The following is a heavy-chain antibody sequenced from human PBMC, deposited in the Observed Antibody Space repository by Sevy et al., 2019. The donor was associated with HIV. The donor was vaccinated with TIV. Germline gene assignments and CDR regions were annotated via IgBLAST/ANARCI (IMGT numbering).Heavy chain of an antibody. Sequence: SETLSLTCAVSAYSISSDYYWGWVRQPPGKGLEWIGSIYHSGYSYYNPSFKSRVTISVNTSKNQFSLKLSSVTAADTAEYYCARAIGTQVAGLYYFDYWGQGTLVTVSS. V-gene: IGHV4-38-2*01. CDR3: ARAIGTQVAGLYYFDY. J-gene: IGHJ4*02. CDR2: IYHSGYS. CDR1: AYSISSDYY. D-gene: IGHD6-19*01.